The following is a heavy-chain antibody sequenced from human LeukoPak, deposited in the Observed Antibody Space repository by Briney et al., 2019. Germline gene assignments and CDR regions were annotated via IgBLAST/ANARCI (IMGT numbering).Heavy chain of an antibody. CDR1: GGSFSGYY. CDR2: INHSGST. CDR3: ARVLKSGPYYYFDT. J-gene: IGHJ5*02. Sequence: SETLSLTCAVYGGSFSGYYWSWIRQPPGKGLEWIGEINHSGSTKYSPSLKSRVTISVDTSKSQFSLKLNSVSAADTAVYYCARVLKSGPYYYFDTWGQGTLVTISS. V-gene: IGHV4-34*01. D-gene: IGHD3-10*01.